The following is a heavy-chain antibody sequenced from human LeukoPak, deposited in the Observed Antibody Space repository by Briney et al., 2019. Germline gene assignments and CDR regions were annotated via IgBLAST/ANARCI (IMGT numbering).Heavy chain of an antibody. CDR1: GCSISSSSYY. V-gene: IGHV4-39*01. CDR2: IYYSGST. J-gene: IGHJ4*02. Sequence: PSETLSLTCIVSGCSISSSSYYLGWIRQPPGKGLEWIGSIYYSGSTYYNPSLKSRVTISVDTSKNQFSLKLSSVTAADTAVYYCARAGVVYAITAVYFAYWGQGTLVTVSS. CDR3: ARAGVVYAITAVYFAY. D-gene: IGHD2-8*02.